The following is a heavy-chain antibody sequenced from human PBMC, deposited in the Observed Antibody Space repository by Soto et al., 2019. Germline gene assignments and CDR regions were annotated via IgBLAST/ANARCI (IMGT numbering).Heavy chain of an antibody. J-gene: IGHJ4*02. Sequence: SSETLSLTCTVSGGSISSYYWIWIRQPPVNGLEFIGYIYYIFSTNYNPSLKSRFTISLYTSKNHFSLKLISFTAAYTAVYYCSRLTWADYGGNGEDFDYWGQGTLVTVSS. D-gene: IGHD4-17*01. V-gene: IGHV4-59*01. CDR1: GGSISSYY. CDR2: IYYIFST. CDR3: SRLTWADYGGNGEDFDY.